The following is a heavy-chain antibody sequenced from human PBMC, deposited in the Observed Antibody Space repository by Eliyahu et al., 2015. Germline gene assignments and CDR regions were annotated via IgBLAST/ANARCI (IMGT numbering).Heavy chain of an antibody. D-gene: IGHD6-13*01. Sequence: QVQLVESGGGVVQPGRSLRLSCAASGFTFSSYAMHWVRQAPGKGLEWVAVISYDGSNKYYADSVKGRFTISRDNSKNTLYLQMNSLRAEDTAVYYCARSIAAAGRDFDYWGQGTLVTVSS. CDR1: GFTFSSYA. CDR3: ARSIAAAGRDFDY. J-gene: IGHJ4*02. V-gene: IGHV3-30-3*01. CDR2: ISYDGSNK.